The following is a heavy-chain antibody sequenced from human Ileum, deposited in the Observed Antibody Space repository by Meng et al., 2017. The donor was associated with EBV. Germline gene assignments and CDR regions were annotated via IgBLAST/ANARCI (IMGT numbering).Heavy chain of an antibody. CDR1: GYRVSSNSAA. J-gene: IGHJ4*02. CDR3: TRDSYSGAYSPFDY. Sequence: QAQRQLSGAGVGRHEQTPSITCAISGYRVSSNSAAWNWIRQAPGRGIEWLGRTYYRSERYNDYAVSVKSRITIKPDTSKNQFSLQLNFMTPEDTAVYYCTRDSYSGAYSPFDYWGQGTLVTVSS. CDR2: TYYRSERYN. V-gene: IGHV6-1*01. D-gene: IGHD6-19*01.